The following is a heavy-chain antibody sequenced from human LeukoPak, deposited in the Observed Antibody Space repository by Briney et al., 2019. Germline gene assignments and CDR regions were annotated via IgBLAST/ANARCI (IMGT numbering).Heavy chain of an antibody. D-gene: IGHD2-15*01. Sequence: GGSLRLSCAASGFTFGSSWMHWVRQAPGKGLVWVSRINRDGSSTDYADSVKGRFTIFRDNAKNTLYLQMNSLRAEDTAVYYCARDLAYCSGGTCYSPFGSWGQGTLVTVSS. CDR1: GFTFGSSW. CDR2: INRDGSST. CDR3: ARDLAYCSGGTCYSPFGS. J-gene: IGHJ4*02. V-gene: IGHV3-74*01.